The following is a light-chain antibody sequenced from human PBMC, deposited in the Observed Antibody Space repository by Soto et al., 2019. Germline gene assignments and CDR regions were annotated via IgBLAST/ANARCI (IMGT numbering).Light chain of an antibody. Sequence: QSVLTQPPSASGSPGQSVAISCTGTSSDVGGYNYVSWYQQHPGKAPKLMIYGVNKRPSGVPDRFSGSKSGNTASLTVSGLQAEDEADYYCSSYAGGSNVFGTGTKVTVL. CDR3: SSYAGGSNV. CDR1: SSDVGGYNY. V-gene: IGLV2-8*01. CDR2: GVN. J-gene: IGLJ1*01.